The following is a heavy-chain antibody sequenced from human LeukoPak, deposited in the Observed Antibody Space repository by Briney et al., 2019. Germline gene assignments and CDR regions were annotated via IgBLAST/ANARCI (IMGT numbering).Heavy chain of an antibody. CDR3: ARDLAVAGLTYYYYYYMDV. J-gene: IGHJ6*03. Sequence: ASVKVSCKASGGTFSSYAISWVRQAPGQGLEWMGRIIPIFGTANYAQKFQGRVTITTDESTSTAYMELSSLRSEDTAVYYCARDLAVAGLTYYYYYYMDVWGKGTTVTVPS. CDR1: GGTFSSYA. D-gene: IGHD6-19*01. V-gene: IGHV1-69*05. CDR2: IIPIFGTA.